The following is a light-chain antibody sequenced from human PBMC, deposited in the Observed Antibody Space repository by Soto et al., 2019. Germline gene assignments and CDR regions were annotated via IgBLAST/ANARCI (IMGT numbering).Light chain of an antibody. V-gene: IGLV2-8*01. CDR3: SSYAGSSSYV. Sequence: QSALTQPPSASGSPGQSVTISCTGTSSDVGGYNYVSWYQQHPGKAPKLMIYEVNKRPSGVPDRFSGSKSGTTASLTVSGLQAEYEADYYCSSYAGSSSYVFGTGTKLTVL. J-gene: IGLJ1*01. CDR1: SSDVGGYNY. CDR2: EVN.